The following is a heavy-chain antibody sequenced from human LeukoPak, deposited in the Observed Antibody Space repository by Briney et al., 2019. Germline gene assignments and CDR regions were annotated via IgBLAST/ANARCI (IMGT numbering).Heavy chain of an antibody. V-gene: IGHV4-34*01. Sequence: SETLSLTCAVYGGSFSGYYWSWIRQPPGRGLEWIGEINHSGSTNYNPSLKSRVTISVDTSKNQFSLKLSSVTAADTAVYYCARGDYVWGSYRHDAFDIWGQGTMVTVSS. CDR1: GGSFSGYY. CDR3: ARGDYVWGSYRHDAFDI. CDR2: INHSGST. J-gene: IGHJ3*02. D-gene: IGHD3-16*02.